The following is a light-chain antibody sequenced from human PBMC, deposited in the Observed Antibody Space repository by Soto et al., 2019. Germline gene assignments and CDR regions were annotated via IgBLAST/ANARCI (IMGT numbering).Light chain of an antibody. CDR1: QNINQW. Sequence: DLQMTQSPSTLSASVGDTVTITCRASQNINQWLAWYQQKPGKAPKLLISDASSLQSGVPSRFSGSRSVTEFPLTISSLRADDFATYYCQQYDTYSRTFGQGTKLEIK. CDR3: QQYDTYSRT. V-gene: IGKV1-5*01. J-gene: IGKJ2*01. CDR2: DAS.